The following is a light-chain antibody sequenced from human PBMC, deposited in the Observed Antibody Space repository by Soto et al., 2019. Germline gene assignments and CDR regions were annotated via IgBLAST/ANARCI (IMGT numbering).Light chain of an antibody. CDR1: QSIRSN. V-gene: IGKV3-15*01. CDR3: QQYENWPSIT. J-gene: IGKJ5*01. CDR2: GAS. Sequence: IAMTQSPAPLSLSPGERATLSCRVSQSIRSNLAWYQQKPGQAPRLLISGASTRAFGIPVRFSGSGSGTEFTLTISSLQSEDFAVYYCQQYENWPSITFGQGTRLEI.